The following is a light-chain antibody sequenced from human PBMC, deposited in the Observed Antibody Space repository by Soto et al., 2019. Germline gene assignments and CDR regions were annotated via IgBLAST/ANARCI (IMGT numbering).Light chain of an antibody. J-gene: IGKJ5*01. CDR2: KAS. V-gene: IGKV1-5*03. CDR1: QTISSW. CDR3: QQYKSYSPIT. Sequence: DIQMTQSASTLSGSVGDRITVTCGASQTISSWLAWYQQKPEKAPKLMIYKASTLKSGVPSRFSGSGSGTEFTLTISSLQPDDFATYYCQQYKSYSPITXGQGTRLEIK.